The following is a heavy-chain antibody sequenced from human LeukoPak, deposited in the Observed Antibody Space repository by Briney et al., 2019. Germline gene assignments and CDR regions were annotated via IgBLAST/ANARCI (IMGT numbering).Heavy chain of an antibody. CDR2: LYSDGNT. Sequence: PGGSLRLSCAASGFTVITNDMTWVRPASGKGLEWVSVLYSDGNTKYADSVQGRFTISRDNSKNTLYLEMNSLSPDDTAVYYCARGVEPLAANTLAYWGQGTLVTVSS. CDR3: ARGVEPLAANTLAY. D-gene: IGHD1-14*01. V-gene: IGHV3-53*01. CDR1: GFTVITND. J-gene: IGHJ4*02.